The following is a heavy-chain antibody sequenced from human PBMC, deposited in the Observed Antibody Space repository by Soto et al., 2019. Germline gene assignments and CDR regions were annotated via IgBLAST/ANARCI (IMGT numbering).Heavy chain of an antibody. D-gene: IGHD3-22*01. CDR3: ARGAYYDSSGYHCDF. J-gene: IGHJ4*02. V-gene: IGHV3-30*04. CDR1: GFTFSTYA. CDR2: ISYGGSEK. Sequence: QVQLVESGGGVVQPGRSLRLSCAASGFTFSTYAMHWVRQAPGKGLEWVAFISYGGSEKYYADSVKGRFTISRDNSKNTVYLQMNSLRAEDTAVYYCARGAYYDSSGYHCDFWGQGTLVTVSS.